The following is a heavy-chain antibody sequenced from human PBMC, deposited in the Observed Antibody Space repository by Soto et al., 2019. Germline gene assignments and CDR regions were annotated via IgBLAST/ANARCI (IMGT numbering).Heavy chain of an antibody. J-gene: IGHJ3*02. CDR1: GGSISSGGYY. Sequence: QVQLQESGPGLVKPSQTLSLTCTVSGGSISSGGYYWSWIGQHPGKGLEWIGYIYYSGSTYYNPSLKSRVTIAVDTSKNQFSLKLSSVTAADTAVYYCARDSRSTVTADAFDIWGQGTMVTVSS. CDR2: IYYSGST. V-gene: IGHV4-31*03. D-gene: IGHD4-17*01. CDR3: ARDSRSTVTADAFDI.